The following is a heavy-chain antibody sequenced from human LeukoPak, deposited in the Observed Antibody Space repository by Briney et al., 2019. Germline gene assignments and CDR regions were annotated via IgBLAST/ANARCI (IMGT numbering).Heavy chain of an antibody. CDR2: IRGDGSDK. V-gene: IGHV3-7*01. D-gene: IGHD1-26*01. CDR1: GFTFSNYF. Sequence: GGSLRLSCAASGFTFSNYFMGWVRQAPGKGLEWVANIRGDGSDKYYVDSVKGRFTISRDNAKNSLYLQMNSLRAEDTALYYCARHGSWNFDYWGQGTLVTVSP. J-gene: IGHJ4*02. CDR3: ARHGSWNFDY.